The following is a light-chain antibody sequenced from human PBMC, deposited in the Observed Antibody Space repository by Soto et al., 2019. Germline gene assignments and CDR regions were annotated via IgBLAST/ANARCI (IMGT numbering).Light chain of an antibody. CDR3: LQHNTFPRT. Sequence: DIQLTQSPSFLSASVGDRVTITCRASQGIGSSLAWYQQKPGKAPKLLIYAASTLQSGVPSRFNGSGSGTEFTLTISSLQPEDFATYYCLQHNTFPRTFGQGTKVEIK. CDR2: AAS. J-gene: IGKJ1*01. CDR1: QGIGSS. V-gene: IGKV1-9*01.